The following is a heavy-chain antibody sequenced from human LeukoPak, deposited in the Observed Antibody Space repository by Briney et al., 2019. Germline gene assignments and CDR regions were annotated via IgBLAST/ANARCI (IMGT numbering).Heavy chain of an antibody. CDR1: GGSFSGYY. D-gene: IGHD3-10*01. J-gene: IGHJ5*02. CDR2: ITHNGYT. V-gene: IGHV4-34*01. Sequence: SETLSLTCAVYGGSFSGYYWGWIRQSPGRGLQWIGEITHNGYTNYNPALKSRVNISIDTSKNEFSLKVSSVTAADMAIYYCAASGGPINWFDPWGQGTLVTVSS. CDR3: AASGGPINWFDP.